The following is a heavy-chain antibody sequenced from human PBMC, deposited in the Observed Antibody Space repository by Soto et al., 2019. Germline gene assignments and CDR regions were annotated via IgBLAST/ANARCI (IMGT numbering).Heavy chain of an antibody. Sequence: XDSLKVSWKCSGYRFTSYWIGLVLQMPGKGLEWMGIIYPGDSDTRYSPSFQGQVTISADKSISTAYLQWSSLKASDTAMYYCARFSGSSGSSWFDPWGQGTLVTVSS. V-gene: IGHV5-51*01. CDR1: GYRFTSYW. CDR2: IYPGDSDT. J-gene: IGHJ5*02. D-gene: IGHD3-22*01. CDR3: ARFSGSSGSSWFDP.